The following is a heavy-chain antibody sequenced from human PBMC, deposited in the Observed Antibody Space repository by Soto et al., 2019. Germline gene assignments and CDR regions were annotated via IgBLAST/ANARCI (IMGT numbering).Heavy chain of an antibody. D-gene: IGHD6-19*01. Sequence: GGSLRLSCAASGFTFISYAMSWVRQAPGKGLEWVSAISGSGGSTYYADSVKGRFTISRDNSKNTLYLQMNSLRAEHTAVYYCVEQWLGYYYGMDVWGQGTTVTVSS. V-gene: IGHV3-23*01. CDR2: ISGSGGST. CDR1: GFTFISYA. J-gene: IGHJ6*02. CDR3: VEQWLGYYYGMDV.